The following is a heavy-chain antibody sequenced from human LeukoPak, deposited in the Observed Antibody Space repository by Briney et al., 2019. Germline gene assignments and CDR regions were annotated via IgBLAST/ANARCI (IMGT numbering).Heavy chain of an antibody. J-gene: IGHJ3*02. V-gene: IGHV3-20*01. CDR2: INWNGGST. CDR3: ARVDSSGWWGAFDI. Sequence: GGSLRLSCAASGFTFDDYGMSWVRQAPGRGLEWVSGINWNGGSTGYADSVKGRFTISRDNAKNSLYLQMNSLRAEDTALYHCARVDSSGWWGAFDIWGQGTMVTVSS. CDR1: GFTFDDYG. D-gene: IGHD6-19*01.